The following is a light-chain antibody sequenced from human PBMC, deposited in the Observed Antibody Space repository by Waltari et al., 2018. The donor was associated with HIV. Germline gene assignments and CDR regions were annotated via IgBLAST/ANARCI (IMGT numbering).Light chain of an antibody. Sequence: QSVLTQPPSVSGAPGQRVTISCPGSSSNIGADYFVHWYPQLPGAAPKLLIYGDSHRPSGVPDRFSGSKSGTSASLAITGLQAEDEADYYCQSYDSSLSGPVVFGGGTKLTVL. J-gene: IGLJ2*01. CDR2: GDS. CDR3: QSYDSSLSGPVV. CDR1: SSNIGADYF. V-gene: IGLV1-40*01.